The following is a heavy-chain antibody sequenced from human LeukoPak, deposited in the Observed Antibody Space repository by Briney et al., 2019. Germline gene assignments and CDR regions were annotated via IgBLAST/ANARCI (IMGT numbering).Heavy chain of an antibody. Sequence: PGGSLRLSCAASGFTFSGFWMHWVRQTPGKGLVGVSRINSDGSSTNYADSVKGRFTISRDNAKNTLYLQMNSLRAEDMAVYYCARGGWRGLDGYFDLWGRVTLVTVSS. J-gene: IGHJ2*01. CDR3: ARGGWRGLDGYFDL. D-gene: IGHD6-19*01. CDR2: INSDGSST. CDR1: GFTFSGFW. V-gene: IGHV3-74*01.